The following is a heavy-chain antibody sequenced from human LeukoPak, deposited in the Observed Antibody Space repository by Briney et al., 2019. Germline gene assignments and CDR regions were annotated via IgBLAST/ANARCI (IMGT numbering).Heavy chain of an antibody. J-gene: IGHJ4*02. CDR2: ISGSGGST. D-gene: IGHD3-9*01. CDR1: GFTFSSYG. V-gene: IGHV3-23*01. Sequence: GGSLRLSCAASGFTFSSYGMSWVRQAPGKGLEWVSRISGSGGSTYYADSVKGRFTISRDNSKNTLYLQMNSLRAEDTALYYCARGSTHYDVLTGYHYYFDYWGQGTLVTVSS. CDR3: ARGSTHYDVLTGYHYYFDY.